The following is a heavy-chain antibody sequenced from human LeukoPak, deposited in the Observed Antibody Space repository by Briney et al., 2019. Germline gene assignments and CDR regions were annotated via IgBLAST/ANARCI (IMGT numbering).Heavy chain of an antibody. CDR3: AKVYRVHSGSLSPAFDI. CDR2: ISSRSSHV. CDR1: GFTFSSYS. V-gene: IGHV3-21*04. D-gene: IGHD1-26*01. J-gene: IGHJ3*02. Sequence: KPGGSLRLSCAASGFTFSSYSMNWVRQAPGKGLEWVSSISSRSSHVYYADSVRGRFTISRDNSKNTLYLQMNSLRAEDTAVYYCAKVYRVHSGSLSPAFDIWGQGTMVTVSS.